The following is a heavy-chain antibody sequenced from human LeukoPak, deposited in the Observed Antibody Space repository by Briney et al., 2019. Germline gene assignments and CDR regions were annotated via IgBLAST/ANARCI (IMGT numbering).Heavy chain of an antibody. V-gene: IGHV3-23*01. D-gene: IGHD2-8*01. CDR2: ISGSGGST. J-gene: IGHJ6*02. CDR1: GFTFSSYA. CDR3: ANPQGAIVLTDGMDV. Sequence: GGSLRLSCAASGFTFSSYAMSWVRQAPGKGLEWVSAISGSGGSTYYADSVKGRFTISRDNSKNTLYLQMNSLRAEDTAVYYCANPQGAIVLTDGMDVWGQGTTVTVSS.